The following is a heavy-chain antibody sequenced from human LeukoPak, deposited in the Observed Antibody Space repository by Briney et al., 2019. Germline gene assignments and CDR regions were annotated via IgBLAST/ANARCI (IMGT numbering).Heavy chain of an antibody. Sequence: GASVKVSCKVSGYTLTELSMHWLRQAPGKGLEWMGGFDPEDGETIYAQKFQGRVTMTEDTSTDTAYMELSSLRSEDTAVYYCATDLGYCGFTSCPDYWGQGTLVTVSS. D-gene: IGHD2-2*01. CDR2: FDPEDGET. CDR3: ATDLGYCGFTSCPDY. V-gene: IGHV1-24*01. CDR1: GYTLTELS. J-gene: IGHJ4*02.